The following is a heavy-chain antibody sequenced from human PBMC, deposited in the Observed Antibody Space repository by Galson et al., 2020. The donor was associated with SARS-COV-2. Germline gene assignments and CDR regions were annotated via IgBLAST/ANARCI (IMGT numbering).Heavy chain of an antibody. V-gene: IGHV3-33*01. CDR2: IWYDGSNK. Sequence: GGSLRLSCAASGFTFSSYGMHWVRQAPGKGLEWVAVIWYDGSNKYYADSVKGRFTISRDNSKNTLYLQMNSLRAEDTAVYYCARDGTTVTTYYYYYGMDVWGQGTTVTVSS. CDR3: ARDGTTVTTYYYYYGMDV. J-gene: IGHJ6*02. D-gene: IGHD4-17*01. CDR1: GFTFSSYG.